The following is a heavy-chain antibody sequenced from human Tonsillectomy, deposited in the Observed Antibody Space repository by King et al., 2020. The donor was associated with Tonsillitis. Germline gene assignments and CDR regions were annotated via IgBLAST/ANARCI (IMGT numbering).Heavy chain of an antibody. D-gene: IGHD3-22*01. Sequence: QLQESGPGLVKPSETLSLTCTVSGGSINSYYWSWIRQPPGKGLEWIGYIYYSGSTNYNPSLKSRVTISVDTSKNQFSLRLSSVTAADTAVYYCARVSSDFYDSSGYHGFDIWGQGTMVTVSS. V-gene: IGHV4-59*01. CDR3: ARVSSDFYDSSGYHGFDI. J-gene: IGHJ3*02. CDR2: IYYSGST. CDR1: GGSINSYY.